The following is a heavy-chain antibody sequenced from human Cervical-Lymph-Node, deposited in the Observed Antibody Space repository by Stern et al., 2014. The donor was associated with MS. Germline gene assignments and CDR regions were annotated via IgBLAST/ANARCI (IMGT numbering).Heavy chain of an antibody. CDR2: IIPIFGPA. J-gene: IGHJ4*02. V-gene: IGHV1-69*01. CDR1: GGTFSTER. CDR3: ARLGSGYDSSYLDF. Sequence: QMQLVQSGSVAKKPGSSVKVSCKVSGGTFSTERISWVRQAPGQGLEWMGSIIPIFGPADYERQFQDRVTIIADESTSEVHMELSSLRSEDTGVYYCARLGSGYDSSYLDFWGQGSLVTVSS. D-gene: IGHD5-12*01.